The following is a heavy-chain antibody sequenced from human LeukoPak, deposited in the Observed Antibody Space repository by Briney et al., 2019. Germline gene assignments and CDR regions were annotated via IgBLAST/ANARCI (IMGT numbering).Heavy chain of an antibody. J-gene: IGHJ4*02. CDR2: IIPIFGTA. Sequence: SVKVSCKASGGTFSSYAISWVRQATGQGLEWMGGIIPIFGTANYAQKFQGRVTITADESTSTAYMELSSLRSEDTAVYYCATYCSSTSCYTGMGYWGQGTLVTVSS. CDR3: ATYCSSTSCYTGMGY. V-gene: IGHV1-69*13. D-gene: IGHD2-2*02. CDR1: GGTFSSYA.